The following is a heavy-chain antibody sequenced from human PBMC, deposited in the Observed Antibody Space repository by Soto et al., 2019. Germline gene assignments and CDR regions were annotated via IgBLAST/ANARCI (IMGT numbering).Heavy chain of an antibody. J-gene: IGHJ6*02. Sequence: GGSLRLSCAASGFTFSSYEMNWVRQAPGKGLEWVSYISSSGSTIYYADSVKGRFTISRDNAKNSLYLQMNSLRAEDTAVYYCARYGGPPLLGSYGMDVWGQGTTVTVSS. CDR3: ARYGGPPLLGSYGMDV. CDR2: ISSSGSTI. CDR1: GFTFSSYE. D-gene: IGHD2-21*02. V-gene: IGHV3-48*03.